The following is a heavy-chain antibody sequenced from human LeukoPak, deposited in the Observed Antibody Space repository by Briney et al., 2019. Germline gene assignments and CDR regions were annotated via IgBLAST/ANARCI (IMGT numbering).Heavy chain of an antibody. CDR3: AKDGASEVGFDY. Sequence: GSLRLSCAASGFTFSSYGMHWVRQAPGKGLEWVALISYDGSNKYYADSVKGRFTISRDNSKNTLYLQMNSLSAEDTAVFYCAKDGASEVGFDYWGQGTLVTVSS. D-gene: IGHD2-2*01. CDR1: GFTFSSYG. CDR2: ISYDGSNK. V-gene: IGHV3-30*18. J-gene: IGHJ4*02.